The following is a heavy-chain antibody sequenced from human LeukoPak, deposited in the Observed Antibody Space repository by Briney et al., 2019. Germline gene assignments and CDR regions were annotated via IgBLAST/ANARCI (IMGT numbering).Heavy chain of an antibody. V-gene: IGHV3-74*01. D-gene: IGHD1-26*01. CDR2: VNSDGSST. CDR3: ARGPPNSGSYHTD. CDR1: GFSFSPYG. Sequence: GRSLRLSCTASGFSFSPYGMHWVRQAPGKGLVWVSRVNSDGSSTTYADSVKGRFTISRDNAKNTLHLQMSSLRAEDTAVYYCARGPPNSGSYHTDWGQGTLVTVSS. J-gene: IGHJ4*02.